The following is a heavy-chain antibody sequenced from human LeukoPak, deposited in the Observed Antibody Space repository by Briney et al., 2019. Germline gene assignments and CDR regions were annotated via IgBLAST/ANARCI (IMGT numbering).Heavy chain of an antibody. J-gene: IGHJ4*02. CDR1: GYTFTSYY. Sequence: ASVKVSCKASGYTFTSYYMHWVRQAPGQGLEWMGIINPSGGSTSYAQKFQGRVTMTRDMSTSTVYMELSSLRSEDTAVYYCARDLSTVGQKYSGSYWGFDYWGQGTLVTVSS. V-gene: IGHV1-46*01. CDR2: INPSGGST. D-gene: IGHD1-26*01. CDR3: ARDLSTVGQKYSGSYWGFDY.